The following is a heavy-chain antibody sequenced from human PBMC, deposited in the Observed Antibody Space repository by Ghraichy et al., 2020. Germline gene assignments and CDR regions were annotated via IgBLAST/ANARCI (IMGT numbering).Heavy chain of an antibody. CDR1: GFTFSSYA. D-gene: IGHD6-19*01. V-gene: IGHV3-23*01. Sequence: GESLNISCAASGFTFSSYAMSWVRQAPGKGLEWVSAISGSGGSTHYADSVKGRFTISRDNSKNTLYLQMNSLRAEDTAVYYCAKGASPGSGWPYWGQGTLVTVSS. CDR3: AKGASPGSGWPY. CDR2: ISGSGGST. J-gene: IGHJ4*02.